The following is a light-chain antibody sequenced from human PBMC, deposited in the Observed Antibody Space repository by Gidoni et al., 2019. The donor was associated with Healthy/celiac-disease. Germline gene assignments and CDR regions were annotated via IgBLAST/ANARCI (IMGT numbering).Light chain of an antibody. V-gene: IGKV1-33*01. CDR2: DAS. Sequence: DIQMTQSPSSLSASVGDRVTITCQASQDISNYLNWYQQKPGKAPKLLIYDASNLETGVPSRFSGSGSGTDFTFTISSLQPEDIATYYCQQRDTFGGGTKVEIK. J-gene: IGKJ4*01. CDR1: QDISNY. CDR3: QQRDT.